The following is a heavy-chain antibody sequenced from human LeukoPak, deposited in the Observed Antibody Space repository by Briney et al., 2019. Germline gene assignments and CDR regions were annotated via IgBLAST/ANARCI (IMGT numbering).Heavy chain of an antibody. V-gene: IGHV3-7*01. D-gene: IGHD4-11*01. CDR1: GFTFSSSW. J-gene: IGHJ4*02. CDR3: AKDSYSKGDY. Sequence: GGSLRLSCVASGFTFSSSWMAWVRQVPGKGLQWVANINHDGSVKNYVGSVKGRFAISRDNAQNSFYLQMNSLETDDTAVYYRAKDSYSKGDYWGQGTLVTVSS. CDR2: INHDGSVK.